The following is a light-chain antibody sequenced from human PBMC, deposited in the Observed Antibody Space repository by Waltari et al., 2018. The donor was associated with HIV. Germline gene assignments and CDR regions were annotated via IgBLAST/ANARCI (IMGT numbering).Light chain of an antibody. Sequence: QSTLTQPPSVSGAPGQWVTISCTGSSANIGAGHDVQWFQQVPGTAPKLLIYNKNDRPSGVPDRFSGSKSDTSASLAITGLQAEDESDYYCQSYDNSLNGWVFGGGTKLTVL. J-gene: IGLJ3*02. CDR2: NKN. V-gene: IGLV1-40*01. CDR3: QSYDNSLNGWV. CDR1: SANIGAGHD.